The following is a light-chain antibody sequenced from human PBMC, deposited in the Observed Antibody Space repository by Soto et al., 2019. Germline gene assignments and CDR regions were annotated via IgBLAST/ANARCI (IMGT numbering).Light chain of an antibody. CDR1: QSLLSSDGDTF. J-gene: IGKJ1*01. CDR3: MQGTHWPPWT. CDR2: KVS. Sequence: DVVMTQSPLSLPVTLGQPASISCRSSQSLLSSDGDTFLNWFHRRPGQSPRRLIYKVSNRDSGVPDRFRGSGSGTNFTLTISRVEAEDVGVYYCMQGTHWPPWTFGQGTKVEIK. V-gene: IGKV2-30*01.